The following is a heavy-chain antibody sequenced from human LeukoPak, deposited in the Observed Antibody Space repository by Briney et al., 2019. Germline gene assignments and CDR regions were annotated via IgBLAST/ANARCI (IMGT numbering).Heavy chain of an antibody. J-gene: IGHJ6*02. V-gene: IGHV1-69*13. D-gene: IGHD2-15*01. CDR3: ARNGPSGGSYHRPYYYYGMDV. CDR1: GGTFSSYA. Sequence: ASVKVSCKASGGTFSSYAISWVRQAPGQGLEWMGGIILIFGTANYAQKFQGRVTITADESMSTAYMGLSSLRSEDTAVYYCARNGPSGGSYHRPYYYYGMDVWGQGTTVTVSS. CDR2: IILIFGTA.